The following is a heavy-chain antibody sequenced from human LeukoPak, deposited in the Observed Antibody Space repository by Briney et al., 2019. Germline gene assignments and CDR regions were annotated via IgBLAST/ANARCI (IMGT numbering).Heavy chain of an antibody. CDR3: ARRSGSFQGDYNFDF. J-gene: IGHJ4*02. V-gene: IGHV5-51*01. Sequence: GESLKISCKGSGYSFSNFWIAWVRRMPGKGLEWMGIIYPGDSDTRYSPPFQGQVTISADRSISTASLQWSSLKASDTAMYYCARRSGSFQGDYNFDFWGQGTLVTVSS. CDR1: GYSFSNFW. D-gene: IGHD1-26*01. CDR2: IYPGDSDT.